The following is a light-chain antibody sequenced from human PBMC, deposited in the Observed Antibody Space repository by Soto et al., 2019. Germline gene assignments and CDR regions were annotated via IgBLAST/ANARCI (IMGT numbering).Light chain of an antibody. CDR3: VLYMGSGISV. V-gene: IGLV8-61*01. CDR2: STN. CDR1: SGSVSTSYY. J-gene: IGLJ3*02. Sequence: QAVVTQEPSFSVSPGGTVTLTCGLSSGSVSTSYYPSWYQQTPGQAPRTLIYSTNTRSSGVPDRFSGSILGNKAALTITGAQADDESDYYCVLYMGSGISVFGGGTNPTVL.